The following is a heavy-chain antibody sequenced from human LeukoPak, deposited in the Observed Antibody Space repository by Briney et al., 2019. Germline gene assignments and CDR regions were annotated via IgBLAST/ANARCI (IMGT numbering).Heavy chain of an antibody. CDR2: IYGSGST. D-gene: IGHD4-11*01. V-gene: IGHV4-4*09. CDR1: GASISSNY. Sequence: SETLSLTCTVSGASISSNYWSWIRQPPGKGLEWIGYIYGSGSTNYNPPLKSRVTISGDTSKNQASLKLSFVTAADTALYFCARTTIVTRSAWFDPWGQGTLVTVSS. CDR3: ARTTIVTRSAWFDP. J-gene: IGHJ5*02.